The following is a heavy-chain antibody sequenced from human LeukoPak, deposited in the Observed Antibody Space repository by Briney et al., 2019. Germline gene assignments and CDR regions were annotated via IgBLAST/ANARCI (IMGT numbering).Heavy chain of an antibody. V-gene: IGHV4-59*01. CDR2: IYHSGST. CDR3: ARGGAARLHFQN. D-gene: IGHD6-6*01. Sequence: PSETLSLTCGVSGGSIITYYWNWIRQPPGKGLEWIGYIYHSGSTNYNPSLQSRVTISVDTSKNQFSLNLNSVTAADTAVYYCARGGAARLHFQNWGQGTLVTVSS. CDR1: GGSIITYY. J-gene: IGHJ1*01.